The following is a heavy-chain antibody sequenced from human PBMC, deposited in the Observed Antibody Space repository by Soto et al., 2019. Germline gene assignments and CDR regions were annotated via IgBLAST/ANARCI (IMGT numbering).Heavy chain of an antibody. CDR2: INPNSGGT. CDR3: ARESITIFGAGYGMDV. J-gene: IGHJ6*02. V-gene: IGHV1-2*02. D-gene: IGHD3-3*01. Sequence: GASVKVSCKASGYTFTGYYMHWVRQAPGQGLEWMGWINPNSGGTNFAQKFQGRVTMTRDTSISTAYMELSRLRSDDTAVYYCARESITIFGAGYGMDVWGQGTTVTVSS. CDR1: GYTFTGYY.